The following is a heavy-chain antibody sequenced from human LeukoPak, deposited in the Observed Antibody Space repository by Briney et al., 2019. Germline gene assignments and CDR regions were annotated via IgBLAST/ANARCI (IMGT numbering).Heavy chain of an antibody. CDR1: GYTFTGYY. J-gene: IGHJ4*02. CDR3: ARVSGGHDYGDY. V-gene: IGHV1-2*02. D-gene: IGHD6-25*01. Sequence: ASVKVSCKASGYTFTGYYMHWVRQAPGQGLEWMGWINPNSGGTNYAQKFQGRVTMTRDTSISTAYMELSRLRSDDTAVYYCARVSGGHDYGDYWGQGTLVTVSS. CDR2: INPNSGGT.